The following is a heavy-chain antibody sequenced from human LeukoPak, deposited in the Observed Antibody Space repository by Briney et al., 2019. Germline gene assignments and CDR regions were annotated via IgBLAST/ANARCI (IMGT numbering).Heavy chain of an antibody. CDR2: IKKDGSEK. J-gene: IGHJ4*02. CDR1: GFTFGDHW. CDR3: AREGLGFDY. V-gene: IGHV3-7*01. D-gene: IGHD6-19*01. Sequence: GGSLRLSCVASGFTFGDHWMNWVRQAPGKGLEWVANIKKDGSEKYYVDSVKGRSTISRDNAKNSLYLQMNSLRAEDTAVYYCAREGLGFDYWGQGTLVTVSS.